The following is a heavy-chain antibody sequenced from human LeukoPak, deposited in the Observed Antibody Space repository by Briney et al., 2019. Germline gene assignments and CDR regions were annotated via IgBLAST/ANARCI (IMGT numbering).Heavy chain of an antibody. V-gene: IGHV3-30*03. Sequence: QPGGSLRLSCAASGFTFSSYGMHWVRQAPGKGLEWVAVISYDGSNKYYADSVKGRFTISRDNSKNTLYLQMNSLRAEDTAVYYCAREDDSSGYDAFDIWGQGTMVTVSS. CDR1: GFTFSSYG. CDR2: ISYDGSNK. CDR3: AREDDSSGYDAFDI. J-gene: IGHJ3*02. D-gene: IGHD3-22*01.